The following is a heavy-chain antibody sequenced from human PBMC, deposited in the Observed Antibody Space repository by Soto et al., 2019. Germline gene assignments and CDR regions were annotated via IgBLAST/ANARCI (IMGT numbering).Heavy chain of an antibody. CDR3: ARQGIVTGFVDY. Sequence: QLQLQESGPGLVKPSETLSLTCTVSGGSITSTTYYWGWIRQPPGKGLEWIGSIFYSGGTYYSSSLKSRVTISVDTSKNQFSLKLSSVTAADTAVYYCARQGIVTGFVDYWGQGTLVTVSS. J-gene: IGHJ4*02. CDR2: IFYSGGT. CDR1: GGSITSTTYY. V-gene: IGHV4-39*01. D-gene: IGHD3-9*01.